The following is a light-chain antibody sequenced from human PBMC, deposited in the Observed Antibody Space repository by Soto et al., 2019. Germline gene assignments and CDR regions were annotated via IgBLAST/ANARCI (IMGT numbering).Light chain of an antibody. V-gene: IGLV2-14*01. J-gene: IGLJ1*01. CDR3: SSYTSSSTLPYV. CDR2: DVS. CDR1: SSDVGGYNY. Sequence: ALGPPAPLSGSPGQSITISRTGNSSDVGGYNYVSWYQQHPGKAPKLMIYDVSNRPSGVSNRFSGSKSGNTASLTISGLQAEDEADYYCSSYTSSSTLPYVFGTGTKVTVL.